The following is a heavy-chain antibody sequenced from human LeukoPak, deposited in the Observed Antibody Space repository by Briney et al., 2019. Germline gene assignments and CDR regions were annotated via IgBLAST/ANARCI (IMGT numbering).Heavy chain of an antibody. Sequence: SETLSLTCTVSGGSISSGNCYWSWIRQPAGKGLEWIGRIWADGAPTYKPSLKSRVTISVDTSKNQFSLRLNSVTAADTAVYYCARGRDSRGYQFMGFDSWGQGTLVTVSS. D-gene: IGHD3-22*01. CDR2: IWADGAP. V-gene: IGHV4-61*02. J-gene: IGHJ4*02. CDR3: ARGRDSRGYQFMGFDS. CDR1: GGSISSGNCY.